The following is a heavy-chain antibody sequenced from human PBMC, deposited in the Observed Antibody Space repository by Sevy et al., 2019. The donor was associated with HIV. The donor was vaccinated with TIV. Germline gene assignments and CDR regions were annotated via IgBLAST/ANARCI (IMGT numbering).Heavy chain of an antibody. J-gene: IGHJ4*02. V-gene: IGHV3-30-3*01. CDR1: GFTFSSYA. CDR3: ARDLTRIFDY. CDR2: ISYDGSNK. D-gene: IGHD3-9*01. Sequence: GGSLRLSCAASGFTFSSYAMHWVRQAPGKGLEWVAVISYDGSNKYYADSVKGRFTISRDNSKNTLYLQMNSLRVEDTAVYYCARDLTRIFDYWGQGTLVTVSS.